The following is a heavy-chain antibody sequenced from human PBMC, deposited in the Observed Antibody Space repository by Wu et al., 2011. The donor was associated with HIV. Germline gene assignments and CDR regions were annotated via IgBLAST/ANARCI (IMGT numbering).Heavy chain of an antibody. CDR2: INPSGGST. Sequence: QVQLVQSGAEVKKPGASVRVSCKASGYTFTNYYMHWVRQAPGHALEWMGIINPSGGSTTYAQKFQDRVTMTRDTSTSTVYMELSRLRSEDTAVYYCARDLVQAIFGVIDYYFDYWGQGPWSPSP. J-gene: IGHJ4*02. CDR1: GYTFTNYY. CDR3: ARDLVQAIFGVIDYYFDY. D-gene: IGHD3-3*01. V-gene: IGHV1-46*01.